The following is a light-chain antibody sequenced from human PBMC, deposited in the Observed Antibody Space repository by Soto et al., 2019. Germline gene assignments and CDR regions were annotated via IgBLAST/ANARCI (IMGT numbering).Light chain of an antibody. CDR2: RAS. Sequence: EIVMSQSPATLSVSPGERATLSCRASQSVSSNLAWYQQKPGQAPRLLIYRASTRATGIPARFSGSGSGTEFTLTSSVLQADDVVTYCCQQHNSFSITFGEGTRLDIK. CDR1: QSVSSN. J-gene: IGKJ5*01. V-gene: IGKV3-15*01. CDR3: QQHNSFSIT.